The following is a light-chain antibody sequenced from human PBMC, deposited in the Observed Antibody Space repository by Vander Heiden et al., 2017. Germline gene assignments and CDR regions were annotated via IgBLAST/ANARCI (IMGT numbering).Light chain of an antibody. CDR3: MQGTHWPGT. V-gene: IGKV2-30*01. CDR1: QRLEYSDGDTY. Sequence: DVVLPQYPIPIPVTLGQPASISCRSRQRLEYSDGDTYGNWEQQRPGQSPRRLMYKVSNRDAGVPDRFNGSGSGTDFTLKISRVEAEDVGMYYCMQGTHWPGTFGQGTKVEIK. J-gene: IGKJ1*01. CDR2: KVS.